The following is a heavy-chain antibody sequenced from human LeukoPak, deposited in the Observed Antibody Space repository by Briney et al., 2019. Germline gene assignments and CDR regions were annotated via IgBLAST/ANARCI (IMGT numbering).Heavy chain of an antibody. J-gene: IGHJ5*02. V-gene: IGHV1-18*01. CDR2: ISAYNGNT. CDR1: GYTFTSYG. Sequence: GASVKVSCKASGYTFTSYGISWVRQAPGQGLEWMGWISAYNGNTNYAQKLQGRVTMTTDTSTCTAYMELRSLRSDDTAVYYCARDVIPGYSSSFRAQQDWFDPWGQGTLVTVSS. CDR3: ARDVIPGYSSSFRAQQDWFDP. D-gene: IGHD6-13*01.